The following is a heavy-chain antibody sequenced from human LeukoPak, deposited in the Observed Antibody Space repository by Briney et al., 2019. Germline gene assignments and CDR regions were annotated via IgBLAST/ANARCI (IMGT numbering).Heavy chain of an antibody. CDR3: ARDRGEQVITTSQWFDP. CDR2: IIPIFGTA. D-gene: IGHD3-22*01. CDR1: GGTFSSYA. V-gene: IGHV1-69*05. J-gene: IGHJ5*02. Sequence: GAPVKVSCKASGGTFSSYAISWVRQAPGQGLEWMGGIIPIFGTANYAQKLQGRVTMTTDTSTSTAYMELRSLRSDDTAVYYCARDRGEQVITTSQWFDPWGQGTLVTVSS.